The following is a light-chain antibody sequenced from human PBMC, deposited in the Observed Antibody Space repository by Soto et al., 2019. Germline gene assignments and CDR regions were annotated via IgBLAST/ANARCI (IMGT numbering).Light chain of an antibody. V-gene: IGLV2-14*01. CDR1: SSDAGGYNY. CDR3: SAYTVSRTYV. CDR2: EVS. Sequence: QSALTQPASVSGSPGQSITISCTGTSSDAGGYNYVSWYQQHPGKAPKLMIYEVSNRPSGVSNRFSGSKSGNTASLTISGLQAEDEADYYCSAYTVSRTYVFGTGTKVTGL. J-gene: IGLJ1*01.